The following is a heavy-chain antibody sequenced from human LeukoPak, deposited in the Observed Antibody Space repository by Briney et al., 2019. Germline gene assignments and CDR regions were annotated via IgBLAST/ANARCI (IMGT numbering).Heavy chain of an antibody. V-gene: IGHV4-30-4*01. D-gene: IGHD5-24*01. CDR2: IYYTGST. CDR3: ARGLGDGYRDLTSFDY. Sequence: KPSGTLSLTCAVSGGSISGGDYYWSWIRQPPGKGLEWIGYIYYTGSTYYSPSLKSRITISVDTSKTQFSLKLSSVTAADTAVYYCARGLGDGYRDLTSFDYWGQGTLVTVSS. J-gene: IGHJ4*02. CDR1: GGSISGGDYY.